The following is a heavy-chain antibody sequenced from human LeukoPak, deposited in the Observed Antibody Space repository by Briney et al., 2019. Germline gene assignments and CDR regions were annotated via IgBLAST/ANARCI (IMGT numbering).Heavy chain of an antibody. V-gene: IGHV3-53*01. J-gene: IGHJ3*02. D-gene: IGHD1-26*01. CDR1: GFTVSSNY. CDR3: ARGIVGATTTQGDAFDI. CDR2: IYSGGST. Sequence: GGSLRLSCAASGFTVSSNYMSWVRQAPGKGLEWVSVIYSGGSTYYADSVKGRFTISRDNSKNTLYLQMNSLRAEDTAVYYCARGIVGATTTQGDAFDIWGQGTMVTVSS.